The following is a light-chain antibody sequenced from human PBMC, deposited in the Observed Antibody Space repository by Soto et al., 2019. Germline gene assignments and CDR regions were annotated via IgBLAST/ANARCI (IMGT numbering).Light chain of an antibody. CDR2: KTD. CDR3: ASWDDSLNGLV. CDR1: HSNIGTKA. J-gene: IGLJ3*02. V-gene: IGLV1-44*01. Sequence: QSVLTQPPSASATPGQRVTISCSGSHSNIGTKAVKWFQQVPGAAPKSLIYKTDQRPSGVPDRFSGSKSGTSASLAISGRQPEDEADDYCASWDDSLNGLVFGGGTKLTVL.